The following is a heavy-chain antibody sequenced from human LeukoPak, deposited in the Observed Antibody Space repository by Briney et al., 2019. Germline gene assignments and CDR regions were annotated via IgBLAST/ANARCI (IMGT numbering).Heavy chain of an antibody. Sequence: GGSLRLSCAASGFTFSSYAMSRVRQAPGKGLEWVSAISGSGGSTYYADSVKGRFTISRDNSKNTLYLQMNSLRAEDTAVYYCAKVLRELSLFWYFDYWGQGTLVTVSS. CDR1: GFTFSSYA. CDR2: ISGSGGST. V-gene: IGHV3-23*01. CDR3: AKVLRELSLFWYFDY. J-gene: IGHJ4*02. D-gene: IGHD3-16*02.